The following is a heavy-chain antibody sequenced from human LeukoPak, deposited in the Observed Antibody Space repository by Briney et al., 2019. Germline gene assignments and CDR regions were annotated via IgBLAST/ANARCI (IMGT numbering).Heavy chain of an antibody. D-gene: IGHD1-26*01. CDR1: GGSISSSSYY. J-gene: IGHJ4*02. Sequence: SETLSLTCTVSGGSISSSSYYWGWIRQPPGKGLEWIGSIYYSGSTYYNPSLKSRVTISVDTSKNQFSLKLSSVTAADTAVYYCARRAGDSIEEDLGYFDYWGQGTLVTVSS. CDR2: IYYSGST. V-gene: IGHV4-39*01. CDR3: ARRAGDSIEEDLGYFDY.